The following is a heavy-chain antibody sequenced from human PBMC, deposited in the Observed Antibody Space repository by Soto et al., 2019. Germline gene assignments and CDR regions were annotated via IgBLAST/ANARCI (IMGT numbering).Heavy chain of an antibody. V-gene: IGHV3-23*01. CDR2: ISGSGGST. CDR1: GFTFSSYA. Sequence: PGGSLRLSCAASGFTFSSYAMSWVRQAPGKGLEWVSAISGSGGSTYYADSVKGRFTISRDNSKNTLYLQMNSLRAVDTAVYYCASTWGVPAAISYYGMDVWGQGTTVTVSS. J-gene: IGHJ6*02. CDR3: ASTWGVPAAISYYGMDV. D-gene: IGHD2-2*01.